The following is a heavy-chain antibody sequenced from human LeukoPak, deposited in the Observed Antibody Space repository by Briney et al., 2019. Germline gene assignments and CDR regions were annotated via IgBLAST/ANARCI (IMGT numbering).Heavy chain of an antibody. CDR1: GFTFSSHS. J-gene: IGHJ4*02. CDR3: ARDEDAF. V-gene: IGHV3-48*02. CDR2: ISSDSSTI. Sequence: GGSLRLSCAASGFTFSSHSMNWVCQAPGKGLEWVSYISSDSSTIFYADSVKGRFTISRDNVKNSLFLQLNSLRDEDAAVYYCARDEDAFGGQGTLVTVSS.